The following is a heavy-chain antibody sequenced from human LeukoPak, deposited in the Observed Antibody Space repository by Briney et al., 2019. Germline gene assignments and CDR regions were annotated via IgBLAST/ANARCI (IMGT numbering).Heavy chain of an antibody. CDR1: GGSISSYY. CDR3: ARGGSSGYYSEDYFDY. V-gene: IGHV4-59*01. J-gene: IGHJ4*02. D-gene: IGHD3-22*01. CDR2: IYYSGST. Sequence: SETLSLTGTVSGGSISSYYWSWIQQPRGKGLEWMGYIYYSGSTNYNPSLKSRVTISVDTSKNQFSLKLSSVTAADTAVYYCARGGSSGYYSEDYFDYWGQGTLVTVSS.